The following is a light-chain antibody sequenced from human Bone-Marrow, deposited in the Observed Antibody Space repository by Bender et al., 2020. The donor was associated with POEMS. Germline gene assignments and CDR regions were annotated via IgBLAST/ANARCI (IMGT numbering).Light chain of an antibody. CDR3: SSYTSSTAS. CDR2: DVR. V-gene: IGLV2-14*03. CDR1: TSDFADSNY. Sequence: QSALTQPASVSGSPGQSITISCTGTTSDFADSNYVSWYQQHPGKAPKLIIYDVRNRPSGVSHRFSGSKFGNTASLTISGLQAEDESDYYCSSYTSSTASFGTGTTVTVV. J-gene: IGLJ1*01.